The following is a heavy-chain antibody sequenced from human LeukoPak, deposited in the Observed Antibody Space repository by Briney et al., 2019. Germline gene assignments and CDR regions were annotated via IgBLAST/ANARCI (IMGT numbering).Heavy chain of an antibody. Sequence: GASVKVSCKASGGTFSSYAISWVRQAPGQGLEWMGRIIPIFGIANYAQKFQGRVTITADKSTSTAYMELSSLRSEDTAVYYCARGRESSGWFLGAYYFDYWGQGTLVTVSP. V-gene: IGHV1-69*04. CDR1: GGTFSSYA. J-gene: IGHJ4*02. CDR3: ARGRESSGWFLGAYYFDY. CDR2: IIPIFGIA. D-gene: IGHD6-19*01.